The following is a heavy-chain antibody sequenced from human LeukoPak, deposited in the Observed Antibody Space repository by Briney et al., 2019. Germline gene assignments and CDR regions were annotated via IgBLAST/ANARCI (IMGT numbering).Heavy chain of an antibody. CDR3: ARVIGNNWGSGYVTGDDY. D-gene: IGHD7-27*01. V-gene: IGHV3-23*01. J-gene: IGHJ4*02. CDR2: ISDSDSNT. Sequence: GGSLRLSCAAYGFTFSNYDMTWVRQAQGKGLEGVSSISDSDSNTYYTHYVKGRFTISRDNYKNTLYLQMNSLRVEDTAVYYCARVIGNNWGSGYVTGDDYWGQGTLVTVSS. CDR1: GFTFSNYD.